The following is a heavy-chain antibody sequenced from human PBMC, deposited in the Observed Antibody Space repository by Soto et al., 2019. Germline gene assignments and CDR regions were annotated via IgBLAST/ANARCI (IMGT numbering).Heavy chain of an antibody. V-gene: IGHV3-48*01. D-gene: IGHD2-21*01. CDR2: ISSSSSSI. CDR3: ARGPGGGDWLIDY. CDR1: GFTFSRHA. Sequence: SLRLSFAASGFTFSRHAMNWVRQAPGKGLERISFISSSSSSIIYADSVKGRFTISRDNAKNSLYLEMNSLRVEDTAVYYCARGPGGGDWLIDYWGQGTLVTVSS. J-gene: IGHJ4*02.